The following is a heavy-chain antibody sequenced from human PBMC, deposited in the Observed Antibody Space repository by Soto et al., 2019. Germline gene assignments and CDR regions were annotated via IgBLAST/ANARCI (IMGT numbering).Heavy chain of an antibody. Sequence: LRLSCAASGFIFDDYAMHWVRQAPGKGLEWVSGISWNSGGIGYADSVKGRFTISRDNAKNSLYLQMNSLRAEDTAVYYCGKGRSYYYYYGVDFWGQGTTVTVSS. CDR1: GFIFDDYA. CDR3: GKGRSYYYYYGVDF. CDR2: ISWNSGGI. D-gene: IGHD1-26*01. V-gene: IGHV3-9*01. J-gene: IGHJ6*02.